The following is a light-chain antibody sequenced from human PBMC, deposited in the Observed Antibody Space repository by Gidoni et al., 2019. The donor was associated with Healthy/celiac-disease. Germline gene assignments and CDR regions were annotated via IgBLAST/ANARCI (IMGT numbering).Light chain of an antibody. CDR1: SSNIGSHT. V-gene: IGLV1-44*01. CDR3: AAWDDSLNGWV. CDR2: SNN. J-gene: IGLJ3*02. Sequence: QSVLTQPPSASGTPGQRVTISCSGSSSNIGSHTVNWSQQLPGTAPKLLIYSNNQLPSGVPDRFSGSKSGTSASLAISGLQSEDEADYYCAAWDDSLNGWVFGGGTKLTVL.